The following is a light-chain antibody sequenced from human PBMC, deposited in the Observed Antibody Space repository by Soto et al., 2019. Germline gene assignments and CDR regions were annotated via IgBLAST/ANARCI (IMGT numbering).Light chain of an antibody. CDR2: ATS. CDR3: QQYASSPPWT. Sequence: EIVFTQSPGTQSLSPGETATLSCRASQTVNSDYLAWFQQRPGQAPRLLIFATSRRATDIPDRFSGSGSGTDFTLSISRLEPEDFGVYYCQQYASSPPWTFGQGTQVDIK. CDR1: QTVNSDY. J-gene: IGKJ1*01. V-gene: IGKV3-20*01.